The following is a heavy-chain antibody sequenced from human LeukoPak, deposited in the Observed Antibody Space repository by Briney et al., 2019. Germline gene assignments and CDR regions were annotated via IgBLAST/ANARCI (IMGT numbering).Heavy chain of an antibody. CDR2: IYYSGST. D-gene: IGHD3-3*01. CDR3: ARVDDFWSGHYYYGMDV. J-gene: IGHJ6*02. Sequence: PSETLSLTCTVSGGSTSSYYWSWIRQPPGKGLEWIGYIYYSGSTNYNPSLKSRVTISVDTSKNQFSLKLSSVTAADTAVYYCARVDDFWSGHYYYGMDVWGQGTTVTVS. CDR1: GGSTSSYY. V-gene: IGHV4-59*01.